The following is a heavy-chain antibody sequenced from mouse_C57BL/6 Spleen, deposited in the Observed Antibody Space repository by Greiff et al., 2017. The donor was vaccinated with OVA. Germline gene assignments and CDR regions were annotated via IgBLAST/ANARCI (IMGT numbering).Heavy chain of an antibody. V-gene: IGHV1-53*01. J-gene: IGHJ4*01. D-gene: IGHD2-10*01. CDR3: ARRLLLDYAMDY. Sequence: QVQLKEPGTELVKPGASVKLSCKASGYTFTSYWMHWVKQRPGQGLEWIGNINPSNGGTNYNEKFKSKATLTVDKSSSTAYMQLSSLTSEDSAVYYCARRLLLDYAMDYWGQGTSVTVSS. CDR2: INPSNGGT. CDR1: GYTFTSYW.